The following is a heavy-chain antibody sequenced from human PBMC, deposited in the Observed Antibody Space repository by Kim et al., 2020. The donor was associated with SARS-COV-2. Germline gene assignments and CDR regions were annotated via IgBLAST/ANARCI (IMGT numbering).Heavy chain of an antibody. CDR3: AKDPERGRFMDV. CDR1: GYTFTGYY. V-gene: IGHV1-2*02. D-gene: IGHD3-16*01. CDR2: INPNTGGT. Sequence: ASLKVSCKASGYTFTGYYIQWVRQAPGQGLEWMGWINPNTGGTNYAQKFQGRVTMTRDTSISTAYMELSRLTSDDTAVFYCAKDPERGRFMDVWGQGTTV. J-gene: IGHJ6*02.